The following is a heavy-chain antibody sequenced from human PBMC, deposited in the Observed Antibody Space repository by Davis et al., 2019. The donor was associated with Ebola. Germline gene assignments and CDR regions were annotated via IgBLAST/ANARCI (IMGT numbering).Heavy chain of an antibody. J-gene: IGHJ6*04. Sequence: GGSLRLSCAASGFTFGTYGMHWIRQAPGTGLEWVAVISYDGRSQYYADSVKGRFTISRDNSKDTLHMQMNDLRPEDTAVYYCAKAKSEVEYHYYAMDVWGKGTTVAVSS. CDR2: ISYDGRSQ. V-gene: IGHV3-30*18. CDR3: AKAKSEVEYHYYAMDV. CDR1: GFTFGTYG.